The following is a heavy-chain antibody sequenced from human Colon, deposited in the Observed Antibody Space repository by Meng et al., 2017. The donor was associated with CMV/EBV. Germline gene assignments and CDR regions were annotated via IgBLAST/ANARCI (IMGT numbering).Heavy chain of an antibody. CDR3: ARGRCGTSCYTFDY. V-gene: IGHV3-7*04. J-gene: IGHJ4*02. D-gene: IGHD2-2*02. CDR1: GFTFSSYS. Sequence: GESLKISCAASGFTFSSYSMNWVRQAPGKGLEWVANIKQDGSEKYYVDSVKGRFTISRDNAKNSLYLQMNSLRVEDTAVYYCARGRCGTSCYTFDYWGQGTLVTVSS. CDR2: IKQDGSEK.